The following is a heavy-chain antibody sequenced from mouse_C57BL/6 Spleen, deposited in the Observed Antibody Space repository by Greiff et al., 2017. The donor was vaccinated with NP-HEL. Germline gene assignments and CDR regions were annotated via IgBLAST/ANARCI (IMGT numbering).Heavy chain of an antibody. V-gene: IGHV1-4*01. Sequence: QVQLKESGAELARPGASVKMSCKASGYTFTSYTMHWVKQRPGQGLEWIGYINPSSGYTKYNQKFKDKATLTADKSSSTAYMQLSSLTSEDSAVYYCARSDYYGSSSYYFDYWGQGTTLTVSS. CDR2: INPSSGYT. J-gene: IGHJ2*01. CDR1: GYTFTSYT. CDR3: ARSDYYGSSSYYFDY. D-gene: IGHD1-1*01.